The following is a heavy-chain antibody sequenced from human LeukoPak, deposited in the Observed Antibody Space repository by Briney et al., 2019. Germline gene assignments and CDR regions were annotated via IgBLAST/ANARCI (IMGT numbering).Heavy chain of an antibody. CDR1: GYTFTSYG. D-gene: IGHD3-10*01. J-gene: IGHJ4*02. Sequence: GASVKVSCKASGYTFTSYGISWVRQAPGQGLEWMGWISAYNGNTNYARKLQGRVTMTRDTSTSTVYMELSSLRSEDTAVYYCARGEPLYYYGGAPSNYWGQGTLVTASS. CDR2: ISAYNGNT. V-gene: IGHV1-18*01. CDR3: ARGEPLYYYGGAPSNY.